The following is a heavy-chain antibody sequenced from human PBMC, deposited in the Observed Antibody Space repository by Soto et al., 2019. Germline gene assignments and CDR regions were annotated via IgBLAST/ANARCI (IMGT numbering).Heavy chain of an antibody. V-gene: IGHV4-39*01. CDR1: GGSISSSSYY. CDR2: IYYRGNT. CDR3: AREGGGYCSGGSCQVDY. Sequence: QLQLQESGPGLVKPSETLSLTCTVSGGSISSSSYYWGWIRQPPGKGLEWIGSIYYRGNTYYNPSRQSRVPIPVDTSQTQFSLKLSSVTAADTAVYYCAREGGGYCSGGSCQVDYWGQGTLVTVSS. J-gene: IGHJ4*02. D-gene: IGHD2-15*01.